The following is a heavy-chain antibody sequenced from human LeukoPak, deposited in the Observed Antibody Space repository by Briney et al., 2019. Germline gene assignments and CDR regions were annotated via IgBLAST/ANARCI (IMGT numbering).Heavy chain of an antibody. CDR2: ISSSSSYI. CDR3: ARNSGSYFGSYYFDY. J-gene: IGHJ4*02. CDR1: GFTFSSYS. D-gene: IGHD1-26*01. Sequence: GGSLRLSCAASGFTFSSYSMNWVRQAPGKGLEWVSSISSSSSYIYYADSVKGRFTISRDNAKNSLYLQMNSLRAEDTAVYYCARNSGSYFGSYYFDYWGQGTLVTVSS. V-gene: IGHV3-21*01.